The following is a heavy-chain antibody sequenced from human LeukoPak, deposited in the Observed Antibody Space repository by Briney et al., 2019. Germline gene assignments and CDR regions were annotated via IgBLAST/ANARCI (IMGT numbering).Heavy chain of an antibody. CDR1: GYTFNRYG. V-gene: IGHV1-18*01. CDR2: ISTYNGNA. D-gene: IGHD6-19*01. J-gene: IGHJ3*01. Sequence: ASVKISCKASGYTFNRYGLSWVRQAPGQGLEWMGWISTYNGNAHYAQKLQGRVTMTIGTSTSTAYMELRSLRPDDTAVYYCARARDTSGWYLDAFGVWGQGTLVSVSS. CDR3: ARARDTSGWYLDAFGV.